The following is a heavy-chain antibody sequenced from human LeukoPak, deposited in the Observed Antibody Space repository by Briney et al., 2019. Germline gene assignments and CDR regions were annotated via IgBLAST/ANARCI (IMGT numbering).Heavy chain of an antibody. J-gene: IGHJ4*02. CDR3: AKDRFTMIVVDYFDY. CDR1: GFTFSSYE. Sequence: GGSLRLSCAASGFTFSSYEMNWVRQAPGKGLEWVSYISSSGSTIYYADSVKGRFTISRDSSKNTLYLQMNSLRAEDTAVYYCAKDRFTMIVVDYFDYWGQGTLVTVSS. V-gene: IGHV3-48*03. CDR2: ISSSGSTI. D-gene: IGHD3-22*01.